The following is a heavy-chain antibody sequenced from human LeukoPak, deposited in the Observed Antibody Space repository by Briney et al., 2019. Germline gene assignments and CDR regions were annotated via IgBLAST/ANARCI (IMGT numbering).Heavy chain of an antibody. CDR3: ARGEEYSYGFNYFDS. Sequence: ASVKVSCKASGYTFTGYYMHWVRQAPGQGLEWKGRVNPNSGGTKYAQKFQGRVTMTRDTSISTAYMELSRLRSDDKDVYYCARGEEYSYGFNYFDSWGQGTLVTVSS. CDR2: VNPNSGGT. V-gene: IGHV1-2*05. J-gene: IGHJ4*02. D-gene: IGHD5-18*01. CDR1: GYTFTGYY.